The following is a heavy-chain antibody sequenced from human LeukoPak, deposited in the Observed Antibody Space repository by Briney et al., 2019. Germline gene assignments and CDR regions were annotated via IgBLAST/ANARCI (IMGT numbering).Heavy chain of an antibody. CDR2: IKQDGSEK. CDR3: AREPEQLRAFDI. J-gene: IGHJ3*02. CDR1: GFSFRNYW. Sequence: GGSLRLSCVASGFSFRNYWMSWVRQAPGKGLEWVANIKQDGSEKYYVDSVKGRFTISRDNAKNSLYLQMNSLRAEDTAVYYCAREPEQLRAFDIWGQGTMVTVSS. V-gene: IGHV3-7*01. D-gene: IGHD6-6*01.